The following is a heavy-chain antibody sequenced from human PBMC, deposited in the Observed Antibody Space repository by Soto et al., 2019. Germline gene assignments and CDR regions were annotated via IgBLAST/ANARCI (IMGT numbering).Heavy chain of an antibody. CDR3: ARDVNNEGYGDGNFDY. CDR2: IIPIFGTA. D-gene: IGHD4-17*01. J-gene: IGHJ4*02. CDR1: GGTFSSYA. Sequence: ASVKVSCKASGGTFSSYAISWVRQAPGQGLEWMGGIIPIFGTANYAQKFQGRVTITADESTSTAYMELSSLRSEDTAVYYCARDVNNEGYGDGNFDYWGQGTLVTVSS. V-gene: IGHV1-69*13.